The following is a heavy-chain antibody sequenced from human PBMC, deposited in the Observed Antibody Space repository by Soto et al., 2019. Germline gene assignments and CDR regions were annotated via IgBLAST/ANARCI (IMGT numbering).Heavy chain of an antibody. V-gene: IGHV1-2*02. CDR3: ARGGIAAPASGEYAMDV. CDR1: GYSFSRHY. J-gene: IGHJ6*02. D-gene: IGHD6-6*01. Sequence: XSVNVSYQASGYSFSRHYVQWVRQAPGQGLEWLGWINPNRGDTKFGQKFQGRLTMTRDTSTYTAYMDLSNLRSDDTAVYYCARGGIAAPASGEYAMDVRGQGTTVTVSS. CDR2: INPNRGDT.